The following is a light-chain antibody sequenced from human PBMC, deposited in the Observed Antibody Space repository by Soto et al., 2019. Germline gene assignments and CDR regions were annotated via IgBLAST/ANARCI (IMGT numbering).Light chain of an antibody. Sequence: DIVMTQSPDSLAVSLGERATINCKSSQSVLYSSKNKNYLAWYQQKPGQPPKLLIYWASTRESGVPDRFSGSESGTDFTLTISSLQAEDVAVYYCQQYYSTPRTFCQGTKVEIK. CDR2: WAS. J-gene: IGKJ1*01. CDR1: QSVLYSSKNKNY. V-gene: IGKV4-1*01. CDR3: QQYYSTPRT.